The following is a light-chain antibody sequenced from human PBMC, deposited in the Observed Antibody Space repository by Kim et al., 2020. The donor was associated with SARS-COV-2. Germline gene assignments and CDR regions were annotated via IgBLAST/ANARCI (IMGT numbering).Light chain of an antibody. CDR1: SSDVGGYNY. Sequence: GQSITISCTGSSSDVGGYNYVSWYQQHPGKAPKLMIYEVSKRPSGVPDRFSGSKSSNTASLTVSGLQAEDEADYYCSSYAGSHNLVFGGGTQLTVL. CDR3: SSYAGSHNLV. CDR2: EVS. J-gene: IGLJ2*01. V-gene: IGLV2-8*01.